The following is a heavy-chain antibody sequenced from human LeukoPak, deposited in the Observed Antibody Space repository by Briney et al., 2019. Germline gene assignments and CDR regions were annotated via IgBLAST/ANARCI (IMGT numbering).Heavy chain of an antibody. CDR1: GFTFSSYG. CDR2: IRYDGSNK. D-gene: IGHD3-10*01. Sequence: PGGSLRLSCAASGFTFSSYGMHWVRQAPGKGLGWVAFIRYDGSNKYYADSVKGRFTISRDNSKNTLYLQMNSLRAEDTAVYYCAKVRKSEDYYGSGSRYYYYMDVWGKGTTVTISS. V-gene: IGHV3-30*02. J-gene: IGHJ6*03. CDR3: AKVRKSEDYYGSGSRYYYYMDV.